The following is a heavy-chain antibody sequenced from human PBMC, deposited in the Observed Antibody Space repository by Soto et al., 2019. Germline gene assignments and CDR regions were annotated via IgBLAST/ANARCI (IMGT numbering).Heavy chain of an antibody. CDR3: ARNGVAGMDD. CDR1: GDTFTSYP. D-gene: IGHD3-3*01. Sequence: QVQLVQSGAEVKKPGSSVKVSCKASGDTFTSYPFSWVRQAPGQGLEWMGGIIPLFGTPNNAQKFQGRLTITADKSTSKVYMELSGLKSEDTAVYYFARNGVAGMDDWGQGTLVTVSS. J-gene: IGHJ4*02. CDR2: IIPLFGTP. V-gene: IGHV1-69*06.